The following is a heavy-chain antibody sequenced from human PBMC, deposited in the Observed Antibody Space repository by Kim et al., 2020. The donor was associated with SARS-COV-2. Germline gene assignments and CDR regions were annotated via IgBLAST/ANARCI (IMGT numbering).Heavy chain of an antibody. D-gene: IGHD5-18*01. Sequence: SETLSLTCTVSGGSISSGGYYWSWIRQHPGKGLEWIGYIYYSGSTYYNPSLKSRVTISVDTSKNQFSLKLSSVTAADTAVYYCARSRNHSYGHNWFDPWGQGTLVTVSS. CDR1: GGSISSGGYY. CDR2: IYYSGST. V-gene: IGHV4-31*03. J-gene: IGHJ5*02. CDR3: ARSRNHSYGHNWFDP.